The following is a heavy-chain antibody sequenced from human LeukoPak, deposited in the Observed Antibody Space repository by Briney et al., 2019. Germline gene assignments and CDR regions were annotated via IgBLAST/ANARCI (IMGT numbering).Heavy chain of an antibody. Sequence: ASVKVSCKASGYTFTSYAMHWVRQAPGQRLEWMGWINAGNGNTKYSQKFQGRVTITRDTSASTAYMELSSLRSEDTAVYYCARDQKVGATPYIGMDVWGQGTTVTVSS. D-gene: IGHD1-26*01. J-gene: IGHJ6*02. CDR1: GYTFTSYA. CDR3: ARDQKVGATPYIGMDV. V-gene: IGHV1-3*01. CDR2: INAGNGNT.